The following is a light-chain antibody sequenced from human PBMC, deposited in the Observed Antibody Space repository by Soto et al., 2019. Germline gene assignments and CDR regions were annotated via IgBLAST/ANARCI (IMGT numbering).Light chain of an antibody. CDR2: GAS. Sequence: EIVLTQSPGTLSLSPGERATLSCRASQSVSSTYLAWYQQKPGQAPRLLIYGASSRATGIPDRFSGSGSGTDFTLTISRLEPEEFAVYYCQQYGSSPRTLGQGTKVEIE. J-gene: IGKJ1*01. V-gene: IGKV3-20*01. CDR1: QSVSSTY. CDR3: QQYGSSPRT.